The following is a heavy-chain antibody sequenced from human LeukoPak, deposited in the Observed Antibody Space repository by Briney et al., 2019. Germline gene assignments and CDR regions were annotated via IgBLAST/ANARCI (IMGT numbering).Heavy chain of an antibody. D-gene: IGHD4-23*01. J-gene: IGHJ3*01. CDR1: ASTLSDYY. V-gene: IGHV3-11*06. Sequence: TAGGSLRLSCAAAASTLSDYYMSWVRQAPGKGLEWVSYISTGTTHTNYAHSVKGRFTMSRAKAKNSLYLRRNSVRAADTAVSYCARVGVYGGIRGAFDVWGQGTMVTVSS. CDR2: ISTGTTHT. CDR3: ARVGVYGGIRGAFDV.